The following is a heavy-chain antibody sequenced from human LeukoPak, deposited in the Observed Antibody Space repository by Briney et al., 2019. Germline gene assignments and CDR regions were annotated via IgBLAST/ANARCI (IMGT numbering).Heavy chain of an antibody. Sequence: GGPLRLSCAASGLTFSSYEMNWVGQAPGKGLEWVSYISSSGSTIYYADSVKGRFTISRDNAKNSLYLQMNSLRAEDTAVYYSARDRDVVEVAGSPTYYYGMDVWGQGTTVTVSS. V-gene: IGHV3-48*03. CDR1: GLTFSSYE. CDR3: ARDRDVVEVAGSPTYYYGMDV. CDR2: ISSSGSTI. D-gene: IGHD2-15*01. J-gene: IGHJ6*02.